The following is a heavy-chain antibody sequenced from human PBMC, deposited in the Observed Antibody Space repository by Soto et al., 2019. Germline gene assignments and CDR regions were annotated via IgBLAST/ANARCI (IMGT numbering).Heavy chain of an antibody. D-gene: IGHD5-12*01. CDR2: ISYDGSNK. Sequence: QVQLVESGGGVVQPGRSLRLSCAASGFTFSSYAMHWVRQAPGKGLEWVAVISYDGSNKYYADSVKGRFSISRDNSKNTMYLQMNSLRAEDMAVYYCARGRDGYNLDVWGQGTTVTVSS. CDR1: GFTFSSYA. V-gene: IGHV3-30-3*01. CDR3: ARGRDGYNLDV. J-gene: IGHJ6*02.